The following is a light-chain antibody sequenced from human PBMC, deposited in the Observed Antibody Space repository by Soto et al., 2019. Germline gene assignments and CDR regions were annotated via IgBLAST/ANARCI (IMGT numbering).Light chain of an antibody. V-gene: IGKV3D-15*01. CDR3: QQYNNWPFT. CDR1: QTVRDN. J-gene: IGKJ5*01. Sequence: EVVMTQSPATLSVSPGERATLSCRASQTVRDNLGWYQQKPGQPPRLLIYGATTRATGIPARFSGSGSGTEFTLTISSLQSEDFAVYYCQQYNNWPFTFGQGTRLEIK. CDR2: GAT.